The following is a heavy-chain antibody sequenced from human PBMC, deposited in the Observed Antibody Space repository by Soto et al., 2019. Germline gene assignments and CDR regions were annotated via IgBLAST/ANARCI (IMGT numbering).Heavy chain of an antibody. CDR3: MRDPCDSTSCPGVY. D-gene: IGHD3-22*01. Sequence: GGSLRLSCAASGFTFSSYAMSWVRQAPGKGLEWVSAISGSGGSTYYADSVKGRFTISRDNAKNSLFLQMSSLRAEDTAFYYCMRDPCDSTSCPGVYWGQGTPVTVSS. CDR1: GFTFSSYA. CDR2: ISGSGGST. J-gene: IGHJ4*02. V-gene: IGHV3-23*01.